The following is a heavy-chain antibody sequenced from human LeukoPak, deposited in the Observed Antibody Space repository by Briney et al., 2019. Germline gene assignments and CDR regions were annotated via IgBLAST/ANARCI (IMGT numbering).Heavy chain of an antibody. D-gene: IGHD3-3*01. Sequence: SETLSLTCPVSGGSIGSYYWSWIRQPPGKGLEWIGYIHYSGTTNYNSSLKSRVTISVDTSKNQFSLKLSSVTAADTAVYYCASGWLLSYAFDIWGQGTMVTVSS. CDR3: ASGWLLSYAFDI. CDR2: IHYSGTT. CDR1: GGSIGSYY. V-gene: IGHV4-59*08. J-gene: IGHJ3*02.